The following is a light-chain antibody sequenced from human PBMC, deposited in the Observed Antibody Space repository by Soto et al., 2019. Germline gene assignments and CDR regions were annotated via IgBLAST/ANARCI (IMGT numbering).Light chain of an antibody. J-gene: IGKJ3*01. CDR3: QQRSNWPP. V-gene: IGKV3-11*01. CDR1: QSVSSY. CDR2: DAS. Sequence: EIVLTQSPGTLSLSPGERATLSCRASQSVSSYLAWYQQKPGQAPRLLIYDASNRATGIPARFSGSGSGTDFTLTISSLEPEDFAVYYCQQRSNWPPFGPGTKVDNK.